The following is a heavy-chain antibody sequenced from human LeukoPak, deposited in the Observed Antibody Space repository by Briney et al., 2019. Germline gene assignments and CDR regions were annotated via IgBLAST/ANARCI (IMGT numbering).Heavy chain of an antibody. V-gene: IGHV3-15*01. CDR1: GFTFSNAW. Sequence: GGSLRLSCAASGFTFSNAWMSWVRQAPGKGLEWVGRIKSKTDGGTTDYAAPVKGRFTISRDDSKNTLYLQMNSLKTEDTAVYYCIGGGLLRLEGVQAFDIWGQGTMVTVSS. D-gene: IGHD1-26*01. J-gene: IGHJ3*02. CDR2: IKSKTDGGTT. CDR3: IGGGLLRLEGVQAFDI.